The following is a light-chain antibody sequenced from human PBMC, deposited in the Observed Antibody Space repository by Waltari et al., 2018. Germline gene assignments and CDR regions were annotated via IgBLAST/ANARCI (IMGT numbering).Light chain of an antibody. CDR1: QSVLRTSSNKNF. CDR2: WAS. V-gene: IGKV4-1*01. J-gene: IGKJ3*01. CDR3: QQYYDSPIT. Sequence: DIVMTQSPDSLTLSLGERATISCTSSQSVLRTSSNKNFLAWYQQKSGQPPKLLFYWASTRESGVPDRFSGSGSGTDFTLTISSLQSEDVAIYYCQQYYDSPITFGPGTKVDV.